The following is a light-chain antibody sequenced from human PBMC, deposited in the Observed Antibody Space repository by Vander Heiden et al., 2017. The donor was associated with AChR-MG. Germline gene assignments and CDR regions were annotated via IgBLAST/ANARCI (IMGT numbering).Light chain of an antibody. CDR2: GAS. J-gene: IGKJ4*01. V-gene: IGKV3-15*01. CDR1: QSVSSN. Sequence: EIVMTQSPATLSVSPGERATLSCRASQSVSSNLAWYQQKPGQAPRLLIYGASTRATEFTLTISSLQSEDFAVHYCQQYNNWLSLTFGGGTKVEIK. CDR3: QQYNNWLSLT.